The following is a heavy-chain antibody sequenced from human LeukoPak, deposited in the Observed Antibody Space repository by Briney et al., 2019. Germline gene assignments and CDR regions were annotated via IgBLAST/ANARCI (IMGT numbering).Heavy chain of an antibody. D-gene: IGHD3-3*01. CDR1: GGSISSDNW. CDR2: IYHSGST. CDR3: VRAQIRSGTFDL. J-gene: IGHJ3*01. Sequence: PGGSLRLSCAASGGSISSDNWWNWVRQPPGKGLEWIGEIYHSGSTNYSPSLKSRVSISVVQFENQISLKLSSVTAADTAVYYCVRAQIRSGTFDLWGQGTMVTVSS. V-gene: IGHV4-4*02.